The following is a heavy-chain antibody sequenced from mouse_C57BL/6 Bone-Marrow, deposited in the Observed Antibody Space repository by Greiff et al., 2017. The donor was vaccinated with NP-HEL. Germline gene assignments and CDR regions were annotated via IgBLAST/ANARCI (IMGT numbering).Heavy chain of an antibody. J-gene: IGHJ3*01. Sequence: QVQLQQSGAELARPGAPAPMSCKASRYTFTSYTMHWVKQWPGQGLEWIGYINPSSGYTKYNQKFKDKATLTADKSSSTAYMQLSSLTSEDSAVCYSAKVSWFAYWGQGTLVTVSA. D-gene: IGHD1-3*01. V-gene: IGHV1-4*01. CDR2: INPSSGYT. CDR1: RYTFTSYT. CDR3: AKVSWFAY.